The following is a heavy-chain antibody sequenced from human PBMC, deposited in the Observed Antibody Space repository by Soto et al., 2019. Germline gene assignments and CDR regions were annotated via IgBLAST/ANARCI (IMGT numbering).Heavy chain of an antibody. Sequence: QVHLVQSGAEVKRPGASVKVSCKTPGNFCSKSGISWVRQAPGQGLEWMGWINGHTGSTNYAPKFRGRVTMTTDTSTGILYMELSSLTSDDTAVYYCGRDGDQWDPRYLDYWGQGTLVSVHS. CDR2: INGHTGST. J-gene: IGHJ4*02. V-gene: IGHV1-18*01. D-gene: IGHD1-26*01. CDR1: GNFCSKSG. CDR3: GRDGDQWDPRYLDY.